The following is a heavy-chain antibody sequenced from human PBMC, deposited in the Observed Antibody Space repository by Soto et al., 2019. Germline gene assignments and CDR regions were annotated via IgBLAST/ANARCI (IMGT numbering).Heavy chain of an antibody. D-gene: IGHD4-17*01. Sequence: QLQLQESGPGLVKPSETLSLTCTVSGGSISSSSYYWGWIRQPPGKGLEWIGSIYYSGSTYYNPSLKSRVTISVDTSKTHFSLKLTSVTAADTAVYYCARKDYGDYSDYWGQGTLVTVSS. V-gene: IGHV4-39*02. CDR2: IYYSGST. CDR1: GGSISSSSYY. J-gene: IGHJ4*02. CDR3: ARKDYGDYSDY.